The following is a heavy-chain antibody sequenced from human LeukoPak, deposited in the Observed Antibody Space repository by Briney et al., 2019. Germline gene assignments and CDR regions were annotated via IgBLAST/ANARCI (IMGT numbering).Heavy chain of an antibody. CDR1: GFSFSRYG. Sequence: GGSLRLSCIASGFSFSRYGMHWVRQAPGKGLEWVAFVRFGGSGKYYADSVKGRFIISRDDSENTLYLQLNSLRVEDTGLYYCAKEGGVGGLDYWGQGTLVTVSA. CDR3: AKEGGVGGLDY. D-gene: IGHD3-16*01. V-gene: IGHV3-30*02. J-gene: IGHJ4*02. CDR2: VRFGGSGK.